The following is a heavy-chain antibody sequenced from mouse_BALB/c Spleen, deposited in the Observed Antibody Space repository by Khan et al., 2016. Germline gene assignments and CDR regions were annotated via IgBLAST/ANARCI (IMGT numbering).Heavy chain of an antibody. V-gene: IGHV1S41*01. CDR1: GYTFTSYW. CDR2: IDPGGGNT. CDR3: ASGGTYSLYRYCDV. D-gene: IGHD1-1*02. J-gene: IGHJ1*01. Sequence: DLVKPGASVKLSCKASGYTFTSYWINWIKQRPGQGLEWIGRIDPGGGNTYYNEMFKGKATLTVDTSSNTAYIQLSSLSSEDSAVYFCASGGTYSLYRYCDVWGAGSTVTVSA.